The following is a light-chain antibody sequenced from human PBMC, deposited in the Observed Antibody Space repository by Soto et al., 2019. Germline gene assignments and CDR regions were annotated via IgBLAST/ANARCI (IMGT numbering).Light chain of an antibody. CDR1: SSNIGSNT. CDR2: SNN. V-gene: IGLV1-44*01. J-gene: IGLJ1*01. Sequence: QSVLTQPPSASGTPGRRVTISCSGSSSNIGSNTVNWYLQLPGTAPKLLIYSNNQRPSGVPDRFSGSKSGTSASLAISGLQSEDEADYYCAAWDDSLNGYVFGTGTKGTVL. CDR3: AAWDDSLNGYV.